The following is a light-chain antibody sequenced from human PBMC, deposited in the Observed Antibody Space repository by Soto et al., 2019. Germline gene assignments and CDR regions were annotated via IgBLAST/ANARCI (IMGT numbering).Light chain of an antibody. CDR1: SSNIGAGYD. CDR2: GNT. Sequence: QSVLTQPPSVSGAPGQRVTISCTGSSSNIGAGYDVHWYQQLPGRAPKLLIYGNTNRPSGVLDRFSGSKSGTSASLAITGLQAEDEADYYCLSFDSSLSVVFGGGTKLTVL. CDR3: LSFDSSLSVV. V-gene: IGLV1-40*01. J-gene: IGLJ2*01.